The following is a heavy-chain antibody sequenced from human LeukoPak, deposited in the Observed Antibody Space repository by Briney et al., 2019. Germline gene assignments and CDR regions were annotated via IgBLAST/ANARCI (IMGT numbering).Heavy chain of an antibody. D-gene: IGHD6-19*01. J-gene: IGHJ6*02. CDR3: AKDPIAVAGNNYYRMDV. CDR2: ISSDGTNK. V-gene: IGHV3-30*18. Sequence: GGSLRLSCAASGFTFSRYGMYWVRQAPGKGLEWVAVISSDGTNKYYADSVKGRLTISRDNSKNTLYLQMNSLRAEDTAVYYCAKDPIAVAGNNYYRMDVWGQGTTVSVSS. CDR1: GFTFSRYG.